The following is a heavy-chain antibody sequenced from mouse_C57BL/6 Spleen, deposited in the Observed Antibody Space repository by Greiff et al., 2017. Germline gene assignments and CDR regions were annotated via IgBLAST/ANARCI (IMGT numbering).Heavy chain of an antibody. CDR1: GFTFSDYG. Sequence: EVKLMESGGGLVKPGGSLKLSCAASGFTFSDYGMHWVRQAPEKGLEWVAYISSGSSTIYYADTVKGRFTISRDNAKNTLFLQMTSLRSEDTAMYYCARPITTVGVAYWGQGTLVTVSA. D-gene: IGHD1-1*01. CDR2: ISSGSSTI. CDR3: ARPITTVGVAY. V-gene: IGHV5-17*01. J-gene: IGHJ3*01.